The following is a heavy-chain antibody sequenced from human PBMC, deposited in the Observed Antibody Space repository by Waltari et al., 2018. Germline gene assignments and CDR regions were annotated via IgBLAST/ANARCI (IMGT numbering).Heavy chain of an antibody. V-gene: IGHV4-59*08. D-gene: IGHD3-9*01. CDR1: GDFPSDDH. CDR2: RRNTGAT. Sequence: HVQLQESGPGLVKPSETLSLTCSVSGDFPSDDHLTWIRQAPGKGLEWIAYRRNTGATKCTPSLESRVTLSADTSKKQFSLRLTSVTAADTAVYFCARLPTKYFDSLGWGFFDQWGQGILVTVSS. J-gene: IGHJ4*02. CDR3: ARLPTKYFDSLGWGFFDQ.